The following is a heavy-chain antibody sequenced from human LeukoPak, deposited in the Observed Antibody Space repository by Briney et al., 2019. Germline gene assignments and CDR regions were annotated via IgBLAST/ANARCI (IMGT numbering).Heavy chain of an antibody. CDR2: ISSSSSTI. D-gene: IGHD6-19*01. J-gene: IGHJ6*02. CDR3: ARDQWLPYYYYYGMDA. Sequence: GGSLRLSCAASGFTFSSYSMNWVRQAPGKGLEWVSYISSSSSTIYYADSVKGRFTISRDNAKNSLYLQMNSLRAEDTAVYYCARDQWLPYYYYYGMDAWGQGTTVTVSS. V-gene: IGHV3-48*01. CDR1: GFTFSSYS.